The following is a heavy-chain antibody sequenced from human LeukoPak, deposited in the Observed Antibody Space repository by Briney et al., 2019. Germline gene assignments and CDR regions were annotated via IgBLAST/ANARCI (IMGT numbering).Heavy chain of an antibody. V-gene: IGHV5-51*01. CDR1: GYRFTSYW. CDR3: ATEIGSGWFYDY. D-gene: IGHD6-19*01. CDR2: IYPGDSEV. J-gene: IGHJ4*02. Sequence: GESLKISCKASGYRFTSYWIGWVRQMPGKGLEWMGMIYPGDSEVRYGPAFQGQVTISADKSVNTAYLQWSSLKASDTAIYYCATEIGSGWFYDYWGQGTLVTVPS.